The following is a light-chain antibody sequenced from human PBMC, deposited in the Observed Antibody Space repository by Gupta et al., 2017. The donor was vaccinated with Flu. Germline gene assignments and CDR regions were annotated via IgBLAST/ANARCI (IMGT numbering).Light chain of an antibody. Sequence: QSALTQPASVSGSPGQSITISCTGTSGDLGSYDLVSWYQQYPGKAPKLLIYEVTKRPSGISDRLSGSKSGNTASLTISGLQAEDEADYYCSSYGSHVSRYVFGTGTKVIVL. J-gene: IGLJ1*01. CDR3: SSYGSHVSRYV. V-gene: IGLV2-23*02. CDR1: SGDLGSYDL. CDR2: EVT.